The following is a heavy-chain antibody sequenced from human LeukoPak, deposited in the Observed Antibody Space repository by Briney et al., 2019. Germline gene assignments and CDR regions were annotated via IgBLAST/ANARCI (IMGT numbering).Heavy chain of an antibody. J-gene: IGHJ4*02. CDR2: MHTTGRI. CDR3: ARDRYYYDSSGYSLFDY. Sequence: XSXTXXVSGGSXSSYYWSWIRQPAGKGLEWIGRMHTTGRINYNPSLKSRVTMSVDTSKNQCSLKLSSVTAADTAVYYCARDRYYYDSSGYSLFDYWGQGTLVTVSS. D-gene: IGHD3-22*01. V-gene: IGHV4-4*07. CDR1: GGSXSSYY.